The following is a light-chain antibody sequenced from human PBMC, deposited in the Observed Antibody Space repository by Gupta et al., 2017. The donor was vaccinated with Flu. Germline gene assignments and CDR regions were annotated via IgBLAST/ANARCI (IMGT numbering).Light chain of an antibody. V-gene: IGKV3-15*01. CDR3: QQDKKGPLT. Sequence: PATLSVSPEERATLSCRASQSISSNLAWYQQKPGQAPRLLSYGPSTRATGVPARFSGSGSGTEFTLTISNLQAEDLAVYYCQQDKKGPLTFGGGTKVEIK. CDR2: GPS. CDR1: QSISSN. J-gene: IGKJ4*01.